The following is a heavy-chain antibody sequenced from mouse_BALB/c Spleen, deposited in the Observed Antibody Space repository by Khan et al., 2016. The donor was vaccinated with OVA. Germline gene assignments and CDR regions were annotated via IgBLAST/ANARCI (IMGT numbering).Heavy chain of an antibody. J-gene: IGHJ3*01. CDR3: TRWFAY. V-gene: IGHV3-2*02. CDR1: GYSITSDYA. Sequence: EVQLQESGPGLVKPSQSLSLTCTVTGYSITSDYACYWIRQSPGNKLEWVGFITYSGGTCYHPSLKSRTSITGDTSKNQFFLLLNSVTTEDSATYYCTRWFAYWGQGTLVTVS. CDR2: ITYSGGT.